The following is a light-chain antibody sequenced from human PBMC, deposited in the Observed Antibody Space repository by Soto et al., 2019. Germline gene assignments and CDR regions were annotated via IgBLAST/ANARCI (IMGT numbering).Light chain of an antibody. V-gene: IGKV1-33*01. J-gene: IGKJ3*01. CDR1: QDISNY. CDR2: DAS. CDR3: QKYDSLPLT. Sequence: DIQMTQSPSSLSASVGDRVTISCQASQDISNYLNWYQHKEGKVPKLLIYDASNLETGVPSRFSGSGSGTDFTLTISSLQPEDSATYYCQKYDSLPLTFGPGTKVDIK.